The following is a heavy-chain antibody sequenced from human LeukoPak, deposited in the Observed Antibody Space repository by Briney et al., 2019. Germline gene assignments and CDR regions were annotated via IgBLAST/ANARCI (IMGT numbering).Heavy chain of an antibody. Sequence: PSETLSLTCTVSGGSISGYYWSWIRQPPGKGLEWVGFISYSGSTNYNPSLKSRVTISVDTSKNHFSLKVSSVTAADTAVYYCARSSGTLGWVDYWGQGTLVTVSS. CDR1: GGSISGYY. CDR3: ARSSGTLGWVDY. D-gene: IGHD6-25*01. CDR2: ISYSGST. V-gene: IGHV4-59*08. J-gene: IGHJ4*02.